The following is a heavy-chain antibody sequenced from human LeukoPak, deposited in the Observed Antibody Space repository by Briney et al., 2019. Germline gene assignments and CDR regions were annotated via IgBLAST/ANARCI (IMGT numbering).Heavy chain of an antibody. J-gene: IGHJ3*02. CDR1: GGSFSGYY. CDR3: ARSLGYCSSTSCYPIYAFDI. V-gene: IGHV4-34*01. D-gene: IGHD2-2*01. CDR2: INHSGST. Sequence: SETLSLTCAVYGGSFSGYYWSWIRQPPGKGLEWSGGINHSGSTNYNPSLKSRVTISVDTSKNQFSLKLSSVTAADTAVYYCARSLGYCSSTSCYPIYAFDIWGQGTMVTVSS.